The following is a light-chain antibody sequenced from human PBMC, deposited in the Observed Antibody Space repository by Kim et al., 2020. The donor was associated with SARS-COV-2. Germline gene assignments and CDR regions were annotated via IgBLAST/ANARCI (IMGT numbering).Light chain of an antibody. V-gene: IGKV1-12*01. CDR2: TAY. CDR3: ENDKSVPLT. CDR1: QDICTC. Sequence: ASVEDRVTTSCRSSQDICTCLASYQQKPGKAPKRLIFTAYSLQRGVPSRFSGGGSGTDITLTISSLQPEDFATFYCENDKSVPLTFGGGTKMEIK. J-gene: IGKJ4*01.